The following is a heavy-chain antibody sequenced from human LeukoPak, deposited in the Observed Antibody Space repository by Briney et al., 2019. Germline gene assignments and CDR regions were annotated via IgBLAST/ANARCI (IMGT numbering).Heavy chain of an antibody. D-gene: IGHD3-10*01. Sequence: GRSLTLSCAASGFTLSSYSTNCVSPAPRKGLEWVSYIRSSSSTTYYADSVKGRFTISRDNAKNSLYLQMNSLRAEDTAVYYCARDEAATMVRGVIDDAFDIWGQGTMVTVSS. CDR1: GFTLSSYS. J-gene: IGHJ3*02. CDR2: IRSSSSTT. V-gene: IGHV3-48*01. CDR3: ARDEAATMVRGVIDDAFDI.